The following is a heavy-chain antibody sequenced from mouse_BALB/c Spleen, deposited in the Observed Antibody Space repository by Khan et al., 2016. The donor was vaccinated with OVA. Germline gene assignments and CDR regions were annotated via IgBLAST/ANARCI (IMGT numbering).Heavy chain of an antibody. D-gene: IGHD2-10*01. J-gene: IGHJ4*01. Sequence: QIQLVQSGPELKKPGETVKISCKASGYTFTNYGMNWVKQSPGKALKWMGWINTYTGEPTYADDFKGRFAFSLETSASTAYLQINNLKNEDTATFLGTRPPYLSYTLAHWGQGTSVTVSS. CDR3: TRPPYLSYTLAH. CDR2: INTYTGEP. CDR1: GYTFTNYG. V-gene: IGHV9-3-1*01.